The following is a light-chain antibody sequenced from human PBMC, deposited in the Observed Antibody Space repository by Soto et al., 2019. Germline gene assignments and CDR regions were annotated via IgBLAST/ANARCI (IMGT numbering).Light chain of an antibody. J-gene: IGKJ5*01. Sequence: EIVLTQSPAPLSLSPGERATLSCRASQSVSSYLAWYHQKPGQAPRLLIYDASNRATGIPARFSGSGSGTDFTLTISRLEPEDVAVYYCQQRSNWPITLGQGTRLEIK. CDR3: QQRSNWPIT. CDR1: QSVSSY. CDR2: DAS. V-gene: IGKV3-11*01.